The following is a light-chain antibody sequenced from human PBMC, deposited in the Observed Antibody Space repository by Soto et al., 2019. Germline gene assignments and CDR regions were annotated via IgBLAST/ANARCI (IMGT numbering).Light chain of an antibody. V-gene: IGKV1-13*02. CDR2: DAS. CDR1: QGISSA. J-gene: IGKJ4*01. Sequence: AIQLTQSPSSLSASVGDRVTITCRASQGISSALAWYQQKPGKASKLLIYDASSLESGVPSRFSGSGSGTDFTLTISSLQPEDFATYYCQQFNSYPLLTFGGGTKVEIK. CDR3: QQFNSYPLLT.